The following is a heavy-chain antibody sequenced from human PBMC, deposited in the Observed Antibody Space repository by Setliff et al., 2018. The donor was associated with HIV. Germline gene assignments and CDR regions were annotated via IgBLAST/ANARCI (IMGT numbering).Heavy chain of an antibody. CDR2: IYHSGST. J-gene: IGHJ4*02. Sequence: PSETLSLTCTVSGGSISSGSYYWSWIRQPPGKGLEWIGEIYHSGSTNYNPSLKSRVTISVDKSKNQLSLKLNSVTAADTAVYYCARDSRYCSGGSCYGYFDFWGQGTLVTVSS. CDR3: ARDSRYCSGGSCYGYFDF. V-gene: IGHV4-39*07. D-gene: IGHD2-15*01. CDR1: GGSISSGSYY.